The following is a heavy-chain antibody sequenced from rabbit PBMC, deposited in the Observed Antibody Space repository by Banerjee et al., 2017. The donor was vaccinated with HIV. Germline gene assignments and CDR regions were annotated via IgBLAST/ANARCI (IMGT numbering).Heavy chain of an antibody. CDR2: IDPGFGST. D-gene: IGHD2-1*01. V-gene: IGHV1S7*01. J-gene: IGHJ4*01. CDR1: GFFLSSYS. CDR3: VGSSIATMSMVITAGSSYPCFFNL. Sequence: QLVESGGGLVQPGGSLKLSCEASGFFLSSYSMNWVRQAPGKGLEWIGAIDPGFGSTDCVSWVSGGFTFSGHSAQDPLYLQLNSLTAADTATYFCVGSSIATMSMVITAGSSYPCFFNLWGPGTLVTVS.